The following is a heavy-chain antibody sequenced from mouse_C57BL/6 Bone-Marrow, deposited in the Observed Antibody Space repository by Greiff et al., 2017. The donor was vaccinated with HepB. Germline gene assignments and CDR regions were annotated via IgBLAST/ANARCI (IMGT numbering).Heavy chain of an antibody. CDR2: INTGGTYT. D-gene: IGHD2-14*01. CDR3: ARDRFDYYFDY. J-gene: IGHJ2*01. CDR1: GFTFSTSG. V-gene: IGHV5-6*01. Sequence: EVKLMESGGDLVKPGGSLKLSCVASGFTFSTSGMSWVRQTPDKRLEWVATINTGGTYTYYLDSVKGRFTISKDTARSTLFLQMSSLKSEDTGIYYWARDRFDYYFDYWRQGTTLTVSS.